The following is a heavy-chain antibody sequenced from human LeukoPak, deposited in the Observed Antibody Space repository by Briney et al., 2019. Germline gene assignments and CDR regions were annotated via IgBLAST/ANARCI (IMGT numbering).Heavy chain of an antibody. J-gene: IGHJ3*02. Sequence: GGSLRLSCAASGFTFSSYGMHWVRQAPGKGLEWVAFIRYDGSNKYYADSVKGRFTISRDNSKNTLYLQMNSLRAEDTAVYYCATFYGSGRGAFDIWGQGTMVTVSS. CDR1: GFTFSSYG. V-gene: IGHV3-30*02. CDR2: IRYDGSNK. D-gene: IGHD3-10*01. CDR3: ATFYGSGRGAFDI.